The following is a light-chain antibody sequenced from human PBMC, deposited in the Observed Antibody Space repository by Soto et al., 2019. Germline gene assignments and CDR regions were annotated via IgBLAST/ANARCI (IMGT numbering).Light chain of an antibody. J-gene: IGKJ1*01. CDR3: QQYGSSRT. CDR1: QTISSSY. CDR2: GAS. V-gene: IGKV3-20*01. Sequence: VLTQSPGTLSLSPGQRATLSFRASQTISSSYLAWYQQIPGQAPRLLIYGASNRATGIPARFSGSGSGTDFTLTISSLEPEDFAVYYCQQYGSSRTFGQGTKVDIK.